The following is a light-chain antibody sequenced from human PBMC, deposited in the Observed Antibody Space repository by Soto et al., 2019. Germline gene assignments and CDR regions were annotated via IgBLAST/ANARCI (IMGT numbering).Light chain of an antibody. CDR2: DAS. CDR1: QSISSW. CDR3: QQYNTYSLT. V-gene: IGKV1-5*01. Sequence: DIQMTQSPSTLSASVGDRVTITCRASQSISSWLAWYQQKPGKAPKLLIYDASSLESGVPSRFSGSGSGTEFALTISSLQPYDFATYYCQQYNTYSLTFGGGAKLEIK. J-gene: IGKJ4*01.